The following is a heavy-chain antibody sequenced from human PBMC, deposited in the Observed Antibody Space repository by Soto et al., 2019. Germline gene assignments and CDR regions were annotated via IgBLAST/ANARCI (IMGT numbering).Heavy chain of an antibody. V-gene: IGHV4-30-4*01. J-gene: IGHJ4*02. D-gene: IGHD3-22*01. CDR3: ARAVYYYDSSGYYRIHAGIDY. Sequence: QVQLQESGPGLVKPSQTLSLTCTVSGGSISSGDYYWSWIRQPPGKGLEWIGYIYYSGSTYYNPSLKSRVTISVDTSKNQFSLKLSSVTAADTAVYYCARAVYYYDSSGYYRIHAGIDYWGQGTLVTVSS. CDR1: GGSISSGDYY. CDR2: IYYSGST.